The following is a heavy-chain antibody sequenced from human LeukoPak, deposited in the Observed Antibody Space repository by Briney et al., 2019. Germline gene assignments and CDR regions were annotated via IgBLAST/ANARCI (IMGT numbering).Heavy chain of an antibody. J-gene: IGHJ4*02. Sequence: GGSPRLSCAASGFTFSSYAMSWVRQAPGKGLEWVSAISGSGGSTYYADSVKGRFTISRDNSKNTLYLQMNSLRAEDTAVYYCAKGRLPATAIRQGVDYWGQGTLVTVSS. V-gene: IGHV3-23*01. CDR2: ISGSGGST. CDR3: AKGRLPATAIRQGVDY. D-gene: IGHD2-2*02. CDR1: GFTFSSYA.